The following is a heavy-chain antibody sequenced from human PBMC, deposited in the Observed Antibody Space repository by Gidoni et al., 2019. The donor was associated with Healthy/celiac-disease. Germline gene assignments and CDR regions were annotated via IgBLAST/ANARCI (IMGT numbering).Heavy chain of an antibody. CDR1: GFTFSSYA. CDR2: ISGSGGST. J-gene: IGHJ4*02. V-gene: IGHV3-23*01. Sequence: EVQLLESGGGLVQPGGSLRLSCAASGFTFSSYAMSWVRQAPGKGLEWVSAISGSGGSTYYADSVKGRFTISRDNSKNTLYLQMNSLRAEDTAVYYCAKSTISRPNLAYCGGDCYYFDYWGQGTLVTVSS. CDR3: AKSTISRPNLAYCGGDCYYFDY. D-gene: IGHD2-21*02.